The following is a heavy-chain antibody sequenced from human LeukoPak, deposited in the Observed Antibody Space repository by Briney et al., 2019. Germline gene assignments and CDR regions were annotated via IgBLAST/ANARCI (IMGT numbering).Heavy chain of an antibody. CDR3: AGTPWFGELTLDY. J-gene: IGHJ4*02. CDR1: GFTFTSST. V-gene: IGHV1-58*02. D-gene: IGHD3-10*01. Sequence: GASVKVSCKASGFTFTSSTIQWVRQGRGQRLEWIGWIVVGSGNTNYAQKFQERVIITRDMSTTTVYMELSSLRSEDTAVYYCAGTPWFGELTLDYWGQGTLVTVSS. CDR2: IVVGSGNT.